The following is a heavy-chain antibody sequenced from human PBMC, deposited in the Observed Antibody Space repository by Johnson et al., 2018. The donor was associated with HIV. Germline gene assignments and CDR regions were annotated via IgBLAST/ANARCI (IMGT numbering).Heavy chain of an antibody. J-gene: IGHJ3*02. CDR2: ISNSAGSA. CDR3: AKTLGYDSSGYHDGFDI. D-gene: IGHD3-22*01. CDR1: GFSLSSYA. V-gene: IGHV3-23*04. Sequence: VQLVESGGGVVQPGRSLRLSCAASGFSLSSYAMHWFRQAPGKGLEWVPYISNSAGSAYYAASVTGLFTISRDNSKNTLYLQMNSLRPEDTAVYYCAKTLGYDSSGYHDGFDIWGQGTLVTVSS.